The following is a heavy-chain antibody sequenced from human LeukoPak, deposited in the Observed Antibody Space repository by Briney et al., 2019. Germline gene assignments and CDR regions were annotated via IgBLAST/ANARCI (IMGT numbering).Heavy chain of an antibody. V-gene: IGHV1-2*02. CDR3: AREREMLYYYYYMDV. Sequence: GASVKVSCKASGYTFTGYYMHWVRQAPGQGLEWMGWINPNSGGTNYAQKFQGRVTMTRDTSISTAYMELSRLRSDDTAVYYCAREREMLYYYYYMDVWGKGTTVTVSS. CDR1: GYTFTGYY. D-gene: IGHD2-8*01. CDR2: INPNSGGT. J-gene: IGHJ6*03.